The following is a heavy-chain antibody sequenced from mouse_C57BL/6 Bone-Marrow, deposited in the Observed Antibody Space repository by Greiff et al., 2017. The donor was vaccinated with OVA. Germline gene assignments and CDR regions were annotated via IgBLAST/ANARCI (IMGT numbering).Heavy chain of an antibody. J-gene: IGHJ2*01. CDR3: ARYGRGDYGSSPFDY. Sequence: VQLQQSGAELVKPGASVKMSCKASGYTFTSYWITWVKQRPGQGLEWIGDIYPGSGSTNYNEKFKSKATLTVDTSSSTAYMQLSSLTSEDSAVYYCARYGRGDYGSSPFDYWGQGTTLTVSS. CDR1: GYTFTSYW. D-gene: IGHD1-1*01. V-gene: IGHV1-55*01. CDR2: IYPGSGST.